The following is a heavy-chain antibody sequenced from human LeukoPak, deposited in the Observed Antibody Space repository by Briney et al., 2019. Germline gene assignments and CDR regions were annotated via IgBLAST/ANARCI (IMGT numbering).Heavy chain of an antibody. D-gene: IGHD4/OR15-4a*01. J-gene: IGHJ3*01. CDR1: GIRFDRYA. V-gene: IGHV3-23*01. CDR3: AKDSSVLPNALDL. CDR2: ISYSGSSP. Sequence: GGSLRLSCAASGIRFDRYAMTWVRQAPGKGLEWVSVISYSGSSPYYGDSVKGRFTISRDNSKNTAYLQMNSLRDEDTALYYCAKDSSVLPNALDLWGQGTMVTVSS.